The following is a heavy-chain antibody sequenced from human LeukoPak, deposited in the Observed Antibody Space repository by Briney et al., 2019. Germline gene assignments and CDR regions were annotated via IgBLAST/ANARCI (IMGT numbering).Heavy chain of an antibody. J-gene: IGHJ4*02. CDR2: ISGSGRST. CDR1: GFTFTSSA. CDR3: AKGPWDSSSWYYFDY. Sequence: GGSLRLSCAASGFTFTSSAMSWARQAPGKGLEWVSTISGSGRSTYYADSVKGRFTISRDNSKNTLYPQMNSLRAEDTAVYYCAKGPWDSSSWYYFDYSGQGTLVTVSS. D-gene: IGHD6-13*01. V-gene: IGHV3-23*01.